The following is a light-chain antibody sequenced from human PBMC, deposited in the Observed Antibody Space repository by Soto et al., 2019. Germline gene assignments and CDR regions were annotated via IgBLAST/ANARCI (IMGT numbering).Light chain of an antibody. CDR1: SSNIGSNY. Sequence: QSVLTQPPSASETPGQRVTISCSGSSSNIGSNYVYWYQQVPGTAPKLLIYRDNQQPSGVPDRFSASKSGTLASLAISGLRSEDEADYYCAIWDDSLSGRVLFGEGTKLTVL. CDR2: RDN. J-gene: IGLJ2*01. CDR3: AIWDDSLSGRVL. V-gene: IGLV1-47*01.